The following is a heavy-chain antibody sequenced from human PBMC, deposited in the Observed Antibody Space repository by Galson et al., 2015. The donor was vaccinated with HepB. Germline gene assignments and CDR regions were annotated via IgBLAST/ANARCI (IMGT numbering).Heavy chain of an antibody. CDR3: LGDTGLVDFHN. D-gene: IGHD2-15*01. CDR2: ITDRGTT. Sequence: SLRLSCAASGFTFSNFAMSWVRQAPGKGLEGVSAITDRGTTYYADSGEGRFTISRDNSKNTLYLQMNSLRADDTAVYFCLGDTGLVDFHNWGQGTLVTVAS. V-gene: IGHV3-23*01. J-gene: IGHJ1*01. CDR1: GFTFSNFA.